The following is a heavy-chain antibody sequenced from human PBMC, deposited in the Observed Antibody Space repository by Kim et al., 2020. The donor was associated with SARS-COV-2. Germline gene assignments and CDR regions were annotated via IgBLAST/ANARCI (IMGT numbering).Heavy chain of an antibody. CDR2: GST. V-gene: IGHV4-34*01. J-gene: IGHJ4*02. Sequence: GSTNYNPSLKSRVTISVDTSKNQFSLKLSSVTAADTAVYYCARGNHYFDYWGQGTLVTVSS. CDR3: ARGNHYFDY.